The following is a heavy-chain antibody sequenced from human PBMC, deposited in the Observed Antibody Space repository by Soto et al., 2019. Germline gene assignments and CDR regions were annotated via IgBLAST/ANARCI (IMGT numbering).Heavy chain of an antibody. D-gene: IGHD6-19*01. Sequence: VQLVESGGGVVQPGRSLRLSCAASGFTFSDYAMHWVRQAPGKGLEWVAVVSQDGRNTHYADSVKGRFTISRDSSKKTVCLEISSLRAADGAVYYCAKGVRQWLVQSDFNYWGQGALVTGSS. J-gene: IGHJ4*02. CDR3: AKGVRQWLVQSDFNY. V-gene: IGHV3-30*18. CDR1: GFTFSDYA. CDR2: VSQDGRNT.